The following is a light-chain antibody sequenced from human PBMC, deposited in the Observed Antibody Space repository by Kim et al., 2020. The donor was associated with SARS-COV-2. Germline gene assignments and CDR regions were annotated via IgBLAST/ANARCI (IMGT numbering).Light chain of an antibody. Sequence: IQLTQSPSSLSASVGDRVTITCRASQGIDSYLAWYQHKPGTAPKILIYTASTLQSGVPSRFSGSGSGTDFTLTISSLQPEDFATYYCQQLNSYPIIFGQGTRLEIK. CDR3: QQLNSYPII. V-gene: IGKV1-9*01. CDR2: TAS. CDR1: QGIDSY. J-gene: IGKJ5*01.